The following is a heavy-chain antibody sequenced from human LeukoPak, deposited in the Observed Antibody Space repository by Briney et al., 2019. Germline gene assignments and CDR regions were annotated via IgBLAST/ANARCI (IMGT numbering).Heavy chain of an antibody. Sequence: GESLKISCKSSGYTFTGYWIGWVRQMPGKGLEWMGIISPGDSDTRYSPSFQGQVTISADKSISTAYLQWSSLKASDTAMYYCARHSSGYDFNWFDPWGQGTLVTVSS. J-gene: IGHJ5*02. D-gene: IGHD5-12*01. CDR1: GYTFTGYW. V-gene: IGHV5-51*01. CDR3: ARHSSGYDFNWFDP. CDR2: ISPGDSDT.